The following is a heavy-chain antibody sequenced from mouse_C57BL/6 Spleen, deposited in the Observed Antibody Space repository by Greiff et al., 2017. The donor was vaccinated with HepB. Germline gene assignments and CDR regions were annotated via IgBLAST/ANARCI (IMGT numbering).Heavy chain of an antibody. CDR2: ISSGGDYI. J-gene: IGHJ4*01. V-gene: IGHV5-9-1*02. D-gene: IGHD4-1*01. CDR3: TREAGTLYAMDY. CDR1: GFTFSSYA. Sequence: EVQLVESGEGLVKPGGSLKLSCAASGFTFSSYAMSWVRQTPEKRLEWVAYISSGGDYIYYADTVKGRFTISRDNARNTLYLQMSSLKSEDTAMYYCTREAGTLYAMDYWGQGTSVTVSS.